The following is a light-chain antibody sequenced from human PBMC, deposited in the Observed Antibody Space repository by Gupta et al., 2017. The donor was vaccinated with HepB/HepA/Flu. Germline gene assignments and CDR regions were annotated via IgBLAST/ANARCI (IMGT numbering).Light chain of an antibody. J-gene: IGKJ2*01. CDR1: QSISSY. CDR3: QQRDTTPRT. CDR2: AAS. Sequence: DIQMTQSPSSLSASVGDRVTITCRASQSISSYLDWYQQKPGKAPKLLIYAASRLQSGVPSSFSGSGSGTDFTLTISSLQPEDVATYYCQQRDTTPRTFGQGTKLEIK. V-gene: IGKV1-39*01.